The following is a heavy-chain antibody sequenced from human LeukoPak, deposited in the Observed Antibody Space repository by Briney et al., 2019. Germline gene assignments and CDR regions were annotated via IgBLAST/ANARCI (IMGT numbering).Heavy chain of an antibody. CDR3: ARGRGSYSLDY. CDR2: INSAKDDI. V-gene: IGHV1-3*01. J-gene: IGHJ4*02. Sequence: ASVKVSCKASGYTFTKYLLHWVRRAPGQSLEWMGWINSAKDDIKYSQKFQDRVTITSDTSASTAYVELRRLAPEDTAMYYCARGRGSYSLDYWGQGTLVTVSS. D-gene: IGHD1-26*01. CDR1: GYTFTKYL.